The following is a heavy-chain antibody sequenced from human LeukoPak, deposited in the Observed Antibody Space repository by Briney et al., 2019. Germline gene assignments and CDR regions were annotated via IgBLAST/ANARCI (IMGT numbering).Heavy chain of an antibody. J-gene: IGHJ6*02. V-gene: IGHV1-46*01. D-gene: IGHD5-18*01. CDR3: ARGDTNYYYGLDV. CDR2: INPSGNSP. CDR1: GNSFTNYH. Sequence: ASVKVSCKASGNSFTNYHIHWVRQAPGQGLEWMGLINPSGNSPDYAQKFQGRVTLTRDTSTSYMELSSLRSEDTAIYYCARGDTNYYYGLDVWGQGTTVIVSS.